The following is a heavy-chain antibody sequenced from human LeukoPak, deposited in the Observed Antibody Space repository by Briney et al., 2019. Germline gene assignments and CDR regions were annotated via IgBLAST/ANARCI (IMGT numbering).Heavy chain of an antibody. V-gene: IGHV4-61*02. D-gene: IGHD1-26*01. CDR3: ATASIVRGNLRN. Sequence: SQTLSLTCTVSGASISSGSYYWSWIRQPAGKGLEWIGRIYTSGSTNYSPSLKTRVTISVDTSTRHFSLRLRSVTATDSAIYYCATASIVRGNLRNWGQGTVVIVSA. CDR1: GASISSGSYY. CDR2: IYTSGST. J-gene: IGHJ4*02.